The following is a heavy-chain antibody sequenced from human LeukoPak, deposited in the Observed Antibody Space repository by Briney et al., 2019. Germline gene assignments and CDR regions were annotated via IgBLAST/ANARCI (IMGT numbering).Heavy chain of an antibody. Sequence: GRSLTLSCAASGFTFSSYGMHWVRQAPGKGLEWVALISYDGSNKYYADSVKGRFTISRDNSKNTLYLQMNSLRAEDTAVYYCALYCSGGSCYAMGGAFDIWGQGTVVTVSS. CDR2: ISYDGSNK. CDR3: ALYCSGGSCYAMGGAFDI. J-gene: IGHJ3*02. D-gene: IGHD2-15*01. V-gene: IGHV3-30*03. CDR1: GFTFSSYG.